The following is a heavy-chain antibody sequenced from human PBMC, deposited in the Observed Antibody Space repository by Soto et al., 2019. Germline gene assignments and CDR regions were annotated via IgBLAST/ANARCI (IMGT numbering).Heavy chain of an antibody. J-gene: IGHJ4*02. CDR1: GFNLNTCG. Sequence: RWSLRLSCVASGFNLNTCGIYWFRQAPGKGLQWVAQILYDGSKTHFADSVRGRFTITRDNSKNTVYLQMDSLRIDDTAMYYCVRDLALMADYWGQGTLVTVSS. V-gene: IGHV3-30*03. CDR3: VRDLALMADY. CDR2: ILYDGSKT. D-gene: IGHD3-16*01.